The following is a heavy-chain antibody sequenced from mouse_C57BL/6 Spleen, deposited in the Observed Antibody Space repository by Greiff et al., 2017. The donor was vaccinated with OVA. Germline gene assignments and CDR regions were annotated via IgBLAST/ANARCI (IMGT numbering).Heavy chain of an antibody. CDR1: GFTFSSYT. V-gene: IGHV5-9*01. CDR2: ISGGGGNT. J-gene: IGHJ4*01. D-gene: IGHD2-1*01. Sequence: EVKLVESGGGLVKPGGSLKLSCAASGFTFSSYTMSWVRQTPEKRLEWVATISGGGGNTYYPDSVKGRFTISRDNAKNTLYLQMSSLRSEDTALYYCPRLYYTQDAMDYWGQGTSVTVSS. CDR3: PRLYYTQDAMDY.